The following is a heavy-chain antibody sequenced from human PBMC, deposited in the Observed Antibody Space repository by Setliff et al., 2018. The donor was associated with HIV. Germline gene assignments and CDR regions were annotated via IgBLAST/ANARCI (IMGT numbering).Heavy chain of an antibody. V-gene: IGHV1-69*13. J-gene: IGHJ4*02. CDR3: ARDEGSGWPLDY. CDR1: GNTYITYG. D-gene: IGHD6-19*01. Sequence: SVKVSCKASGNTYITYGFSWVRQAPGQGLEWMGGVIPSFATANYAQKFQGRITITADELTSTVYMDLNSLKSEDSAVYYCARDEGSGWPLDYWGQGTLVTVSS. CDR2: VIPSFATA.